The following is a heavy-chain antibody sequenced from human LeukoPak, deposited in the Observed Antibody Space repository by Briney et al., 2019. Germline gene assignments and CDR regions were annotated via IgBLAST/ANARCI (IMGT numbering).Heavy chain of an antibody. CDR2: INYPGGAT. Sequence: ASLKLSCKASGYTFTSYYMHWVRKAPGRGLEWMGIINYPGGATIYAQKFQGRVTMTRDTSTSTVYLELGSLRSEDTAVFYCARARERGYCSVGTSYNYYFTDVWGKGTTVTVS. D-gene: IGHD2-15*01. J-gene: IGHJ6*03. V-gene: IGHV1-46*01. CDR3: ARARERGYCSVGTSYNYYFTDV. CDR1: GYTFTSYY.